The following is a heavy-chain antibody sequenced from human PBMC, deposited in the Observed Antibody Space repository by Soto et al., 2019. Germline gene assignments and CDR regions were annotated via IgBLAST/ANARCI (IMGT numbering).Heavy chain of an antibody. V-gene: IGHV3-33*01. Sequence: QVQLVESGGGVVQPGRSLRLSCTASGFTLSDYGMHWVRQAPGKGLEWVAVIWHDGVAKYYAESVTGRITISRDNSKNTVHLQIDSLGAEDTALYYCARDPGRDSPIEYWGQGTLVTVSS. J-gene: IGHJ4*02. CDR3: ARDPGRDSPIEY. D-gene: IGHD3-22*01. CDR2: IWHDGVAK. CDR1: GFTLSDYG.